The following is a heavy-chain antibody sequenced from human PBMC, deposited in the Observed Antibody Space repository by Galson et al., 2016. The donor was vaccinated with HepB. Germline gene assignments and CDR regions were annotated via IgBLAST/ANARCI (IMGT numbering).Heavy chain of an antibody. V-gene: IGHV3-64D*09. D-gene: IGHD1-26*01. J-gene: IGHJ4*02. CDR3: VRAWSGSSPDY. CDR1: GFSFTTYY. CDR2: ISNNGGAK. Sequence: SLRLSCAASGFSFTTYYMDWVRQAPGKRLEYVSGISNNGGAKYHADSVKGRFTISRDNSKNTVDLHMSSLRPEDTGVYYCVRAWSGSSPDYWGQGTQVTVSS.